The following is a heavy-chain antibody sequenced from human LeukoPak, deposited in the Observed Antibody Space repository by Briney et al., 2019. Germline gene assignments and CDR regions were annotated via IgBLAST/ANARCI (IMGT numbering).Heavy chain of an antibody. CDR3: AKDMDVYGSGSYYKGFDY. D-gene: IGHD3-10*01. J-gene: IGHJ4*02. CDR2: IWYDGSNK. Sequence: GGSLRLSCAASGFTFNIFAMHWVRQAPGKGLECVAVIWYDGSNKYYADSVKGRFTISRDNSKNTLYLEMNSLRVEDTAVYYRAKDMDVYGSGSYYKGFDYWGQGTLVAVAS. CDR1: GFTFNIFA. V-gene: IGHV3-33*06.